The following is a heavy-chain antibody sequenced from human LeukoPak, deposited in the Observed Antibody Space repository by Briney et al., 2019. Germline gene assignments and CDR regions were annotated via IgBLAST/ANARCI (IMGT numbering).Heavy chain of an antibody. CDR2: ISAYNGNT. CDR1: GYTFTSYD. V-gene: IGHV1-18*01. Sequence: GASVKVSCRASGYTFTSYDINWVRQAPGQGLEWMGWISAYNGNTNYAQKFQGRVTMTTDTSTSTAYMEVRSLRSEDTAVYYCARDNSVRDEAWWFNPWGQGTLVTVSS. J-gene: IGHJ5*02. CDR3: ARDNSVRDEAWWFNP. D-gene: IGHD5-24*01.